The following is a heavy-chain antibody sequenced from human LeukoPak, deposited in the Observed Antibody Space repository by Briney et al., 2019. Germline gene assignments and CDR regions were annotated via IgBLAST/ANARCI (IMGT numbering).Heavy chain of an antibody. Sequence: GGSLRLSCAASGFTFSSYSMNWVRQAPGKGLEWVSSISSSSSYIYYADSVKGRFTISRDNAKNSLYLQMNSLRAEDTAVYFCAKRGVVIRVVLVGFHKEAYYFDSWGQGALVTVSS. CDR2: ISSSSSYI. J-gene: IGHJ4*02. V-gene: IGHV3-21*01. CDR1: GFTFSSYS. CDR3: AKRGVVIRVVLVGFHKEAYYFDS. D-gene: IGHD3-10*01.